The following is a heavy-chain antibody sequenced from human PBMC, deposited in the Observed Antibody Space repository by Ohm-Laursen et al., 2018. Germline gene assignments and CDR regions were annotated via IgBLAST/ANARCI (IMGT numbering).Heavy chain of an antibody. CDR2: INIGGST. CDR3: AGRGY. J-gene: IGHJ4*02. Sequence: SDTLSLTCTVSGGSISSYYWSWIRQPAGKGLEWIGRINIGGSTNYNPSLKSRVTMSVYTSKNQFFLNLSSGTAADTAVYYCAGRGYWGQGTLVTVSS. D-gene: IGHD1-26*01. V-gene: IGHV4-4*07. CDR1: GGSISSYY.